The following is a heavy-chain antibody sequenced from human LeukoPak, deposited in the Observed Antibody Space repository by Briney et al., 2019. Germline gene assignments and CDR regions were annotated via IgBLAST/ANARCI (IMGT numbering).Heavy chain of an antibody. V-gene: IGHV3-15*01. D-gene: IGHD2-15*01. Sequence: GGSLRLSCAASGFTFSNAWMSWVRLAPGKGLEWVGRIKSKTDGGTTDYAAPVKGRFTISRDDSKNTLYLQMNSLKTEDTAVYYCTTIVVVVAALDYWGQGTLVTVSS. CDR2: IKSKTDGGTT. J-gene: IGHJ4*02. CDR3: TTIVVVVAALDY. CDR1: GFTFSNAW.